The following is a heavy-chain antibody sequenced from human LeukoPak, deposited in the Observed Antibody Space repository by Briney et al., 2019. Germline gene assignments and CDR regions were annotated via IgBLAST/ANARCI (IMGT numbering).Heavy chain of an antibody. V-gene: IGHV3-23*01. CDR1: GFTFSSYA. J-gene: IGHJ6*03. D-gene: IGHD4-17*01. Sequence: PGGSLRLSCAASGFTFSSYAMSWVRQAPGKGLEWVSAISGSGGSTYYADSVKGRFTISRDNSKNTLYLQMNSLRAEDTAVYYCAKADDGDGDLYYYYYYYMDVWGKGTTVTVPS. CDR2: ISGSGGST. CDR3: AKADDGDGDLYYYYYYYMDV.